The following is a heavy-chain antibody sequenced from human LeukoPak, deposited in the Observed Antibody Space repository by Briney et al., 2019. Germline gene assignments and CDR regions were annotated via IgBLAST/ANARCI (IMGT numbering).Heavy chain of an antibody. J-gene: IGHJ4*02. CDR2: ISSSSSYK. Sequence: GGSLRLSCAASGFTFSSYSVNWVRQAPGKGLEWVSSISSSSSYKYYADSVKGRFTISRDNAKNSLYLQMNSLRAEDTAVYYCAREGARLTLDYWGQGTLVTVSS. CDR3: AREGARLTLDY. D-gene: IGHD3-16*01. CDR1: GFTFSSYS. V-gene: IGHV3-21*01.